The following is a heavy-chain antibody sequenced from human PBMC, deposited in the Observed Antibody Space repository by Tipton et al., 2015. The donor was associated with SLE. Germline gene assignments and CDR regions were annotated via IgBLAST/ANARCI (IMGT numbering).Heavy chain of an antibody. Sequence: TLSLTCAVYGGSFSGYYWSWIRRPPGKGLEWIGEINHSGSTNYNPSLKSRVTISVDTSKNQFSLKLRSVTAADTAVYYCARVVQLAGYFHHWGQGTLVTVSS. CDR3: ARVVQLAGYFHH. CDR1: GGSFSGYY. CDR2: INHSGST. D-gene: IGHD6-6*01. J-gene: IGHJ1*01. V-gene: IGHV4-34*01.